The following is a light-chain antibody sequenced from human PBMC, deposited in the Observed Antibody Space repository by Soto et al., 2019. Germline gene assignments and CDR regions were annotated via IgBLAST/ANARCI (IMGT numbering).Light chain of an antibody. V-gene: IGKV3-20*01. CDR3: QQYGSSPPWT. CDR1: QVIISTF. J-gene: IGKJ1*01. CDR2: GTS. Sequence: EIVLTQSPGTLSLSPGERATLSCRASQVIISTFLAWYQQKPGQPPRLLMYGTSNRATGIPDRFSGSGSGTDFTLTISRLEPEDFAIYYCQQYGSSPPWTFGQGTKVEIK.